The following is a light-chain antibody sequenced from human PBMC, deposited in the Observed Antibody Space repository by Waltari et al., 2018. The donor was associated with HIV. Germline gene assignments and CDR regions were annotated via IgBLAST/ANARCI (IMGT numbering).Light chain of an antibody. J-gene: IGLJ3*02. Sequence: QSVLTQPASVSGSPGQSITISCTGPSSAVGNYNRVTWYQQHPGKAPKLIIDEVTERPAGVSNRFSCMKAAYASSLTICVVQAEDEADYYYFSYGGRSLWVFGGGTKLTVL. V-gene: IGLV2-23*02. CDR3: FSYGGRSLWV. CDR2: EVT. CDR1: SSAVGNYNR.